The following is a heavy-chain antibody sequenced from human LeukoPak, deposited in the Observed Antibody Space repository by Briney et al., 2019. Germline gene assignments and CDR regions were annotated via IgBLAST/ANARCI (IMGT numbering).Heavy chain of an antibody. V-gene: IGHV3-43*01. CDR3: AKDIGVGYCNGCLFDY. J-gene: IGHJ4*02. CDR2: ITWDGDST. Sequence: GGSLRLSCAASGFTFDDYTMHWVRQAPGKGLEWVSLITWDGDSTYYADSVKGRFTISRDNSKNSLYLQMNSLRTEDTALYYCAKDIGVGYCNGCLFDYWGQGTLVTVSS. CDR1: GFTFDDYT. D-gene: IGHD2-15*01.